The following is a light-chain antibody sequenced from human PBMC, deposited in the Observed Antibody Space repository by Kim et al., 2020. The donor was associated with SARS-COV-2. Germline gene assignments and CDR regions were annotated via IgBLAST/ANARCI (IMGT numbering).Light chain of an antibody. J-gene: IGLJ2*01. CDR1: SLRTYY. CDR3: NSRDNNDNVL. V-gene: IGLV3-19*01. Sequence: SSELTQDPAVSVALGQTVRITCQGDSLRTYYTTWFQQKPGQAPIVVFYGKNNRPSGIPDRFSGSSSGNTASLTITATQAGDEAVYYCNSRDNNDNVLFGGGTRLTFL. CDR2: GKN.